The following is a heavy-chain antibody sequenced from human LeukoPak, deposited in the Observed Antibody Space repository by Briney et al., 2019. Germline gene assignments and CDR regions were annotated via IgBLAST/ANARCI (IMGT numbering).Heavy chain of an antibody. CDR2: IYTSGST. D-gene: IGHD2-2*01. CDR3: ARHRLDTDIVVVPAAMAPYYYYYYMDV. V-gene: IGHV4-4*09. CDR1: GGSISSYY. Sequence: SETLSLTCTVSGGSISSYYWSWIRQPPGKGLERIGYIYTSGSTNYNPSLKSQVTISVDTSKNQFSLKLSSVTAADTAVYYCARHRLDTDIVVVPAAMAPYYYYYYMDVWGKGTTVTVSS. J-gene: IGHJ6*03.